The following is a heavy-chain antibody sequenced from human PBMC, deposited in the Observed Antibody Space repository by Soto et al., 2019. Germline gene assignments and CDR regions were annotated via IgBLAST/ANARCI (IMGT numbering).Heavy chain of an antibody. CDR3: ARYYFDSSGYSNWFDP. CDR1: GGSITSGAYY. Sequence: SETLSLTCAVSGGSITSGAYYWTWIRQHPRKGLEWIAYIHYSGRTYYNPSLKSRVTISVDTSNNQFSLKLSSVTAADTAVYYCARYYFDSSGYSNWFDPWAQGTLVTVSS. D-gene: IGHD3-22*01. V-gene: IGHV4-31*11. J-gene: IGHJ5*02. CDR2: IHYSGRT.